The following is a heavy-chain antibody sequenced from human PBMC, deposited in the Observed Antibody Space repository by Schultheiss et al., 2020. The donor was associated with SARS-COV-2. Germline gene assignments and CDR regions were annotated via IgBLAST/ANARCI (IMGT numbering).Heavy chain of an antibody. CDR2: ISWNSGSI. CDR1: GFTFDDYG. Sequence: GGSLRLSCAASGFTFDDYGMHWVRQVPRKGLEWVSGISWNSGSIGYADSVKGRFTISRDNSKNTLYLQMNSLRAEDTAVYYCARAMATGYYYYGMDVWGQGTTVTVSS. V-gene: IGHV3-9*01. J-gene: IGHJ6*02. D-gene: IGHD5-12*01. CDR3: ARAMATGYYYYGMDV.